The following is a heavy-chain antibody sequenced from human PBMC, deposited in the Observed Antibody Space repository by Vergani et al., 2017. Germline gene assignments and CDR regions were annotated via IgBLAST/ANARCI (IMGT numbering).Heavy chain of an antibody. J-gene: IGHJ5*02. CDR1: GGTFSSYT. Sequence: QVQLVQSGAEVKKPGSSVKVSCKASGGTFSSYTISWVRQAPGQGLEWMGRIIPILGIANYAQKFQGRVTITADKSTSTAYMELSSLRSEDTAVYYCAKEDSEGCSSTSCYSWFDPWGQGTLVTVSS. CDR2: IIPILGIA. CDR3: AKEDSEGCSSTSCYSWFDP. V-gene: IGHV1-69*08. D-gene: IGHD2-2*02.